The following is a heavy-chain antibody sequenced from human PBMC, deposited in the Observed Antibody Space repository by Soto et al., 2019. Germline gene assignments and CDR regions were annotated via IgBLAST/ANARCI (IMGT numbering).Heavy chain of an antibody. CDR2: IDPSDSYT. CDR3: ATLPAAMRSEDYGMDV. CDR1: GYSFTSYW. J-gene: IGHJ6*02. D-gene: IGHD2-2*01. Sequence: PGESLKISCKGSGYSFTSYWISWVRQMPGKGLEWMGRIDPSDSYTNYSPSFQGHVTISADKSISTAYLQWSSLKASDTAMYYCATLPAAMRSEDYGMDVWGQGTTVTVSS. V-gene: IGHV5-10-1*01.